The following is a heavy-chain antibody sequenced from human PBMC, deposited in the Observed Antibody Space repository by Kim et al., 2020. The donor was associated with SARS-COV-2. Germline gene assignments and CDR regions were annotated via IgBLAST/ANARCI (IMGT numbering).Heavy chain of an antibody. CDR3: AREDISPRGFDY. V-gene: IGHV1-3*01. CDR2: INAGNGNT. CDR1: GYTFTSYA. D-gene: IGHD2-15*01. J-gene: IGHJ4*02. Sequence: ASVNVSCKASGYTFTSYAMHWVRQAPGQRLEWMGWINAGNGNTKYSQKFQGRVTITRDTSASTAYMELSSLRSEDTAVYYCAREDISPRGFDYWGQGTLVTVSS.